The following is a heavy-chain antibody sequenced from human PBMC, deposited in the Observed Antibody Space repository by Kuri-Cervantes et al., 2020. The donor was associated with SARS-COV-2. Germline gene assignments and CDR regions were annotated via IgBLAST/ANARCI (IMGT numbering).Heavy chain of an antibody. CDR2: ISYDGTNA. CDR1: GFTFSDYA. Sequence: GGSLRLSCAASGFTFSDYAMHWVRQAPGKGLEWVAFISYDGTNAYYGDSVKGRFTISRDNSKKTLYLDMNSLRAEDTALYYCAKGALCDKCVISEEYFDYWGQGTLVTVSS. J-gene: IGHJ4*02. D-gene: IGHD2/OR15-2a*01. CDR3: AKGALCDKCVISEEYFDY. V-gene: IGHV3-30*18.